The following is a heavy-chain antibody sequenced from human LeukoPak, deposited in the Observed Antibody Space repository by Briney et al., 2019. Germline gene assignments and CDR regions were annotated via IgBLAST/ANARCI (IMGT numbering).Heavy chain of an antibody. CDR2: ISSSSNYI. D-gene: IGHD5-12*01. CDR3: ARGGGAFDI. CDR1: GFTFNSYS. J-gene: IGHJ3*02. V-gene: IGHV3-21*01. Sequence: GRSLRLSCAASGFTFNSYSMNWVRQAPGKALEWVSSISSSSNYIYYADSVKGRFTISRDNAKNSLYLQMNSLRAEDTAVYFCARGGGAFDIWGQGTMVTVSS.